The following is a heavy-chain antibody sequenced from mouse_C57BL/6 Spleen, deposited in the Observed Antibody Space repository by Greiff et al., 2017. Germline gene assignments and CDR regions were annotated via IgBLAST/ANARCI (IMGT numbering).Heavy chain of an antibody. Sequence: VKLMESGAELVRPGASVKLSCKASGYTFTDYYINWVKQRPGQGLEWIARIYPGSGNTYYNEKFKGKATLTAEKSSSTAYMQLSSLTSEDSAVYFCARSDYGYDEDAMDYWGQGTSVTVSS. J-gene: IGHJ4*01. CDR2: IYPGSGNT. V-gene: IGHV1-76*01. CDR3: ARSDYGYDEDAMDY. CDR1: GYTFTDYY. D-gene: IGHD2-2*01.